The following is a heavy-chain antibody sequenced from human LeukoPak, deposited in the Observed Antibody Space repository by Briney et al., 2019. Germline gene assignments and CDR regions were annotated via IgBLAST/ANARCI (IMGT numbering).Heavy chain of an antibody. D-gene: IGHD3-10*01. CDR2: ISYDGSNE. V-gene: IGHV3-30-3*01. J-gene: IGHJ4*02. CDR1: GFTFSSYA. CDR3: ARVGYYSSGPFSYFDY. Sequence: TGGSLRLSCAASGFTFSSYAMHWVRQAPGKGLEWVAVISYDGSNEYYAESVKGRFTISRDSSENTLYLEMNSLRVEDTAVYYCARVGYYSSGPFSYFDYWGQGTLVTVSS.